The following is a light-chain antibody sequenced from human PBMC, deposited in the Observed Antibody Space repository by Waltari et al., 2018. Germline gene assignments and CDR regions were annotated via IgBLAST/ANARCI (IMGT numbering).Light chain of an antibody. Sequence: QSVLTQPPSASGTPGQRVTIPCSGSSSNIGSNPVNWYQQLPGMAPKLLIYSNNQRPSGVPDRFSGSKSGTSASLAISGLQSDDEADYYCAAWDVSLKGVFGGGTKVTVL. CDR2: SNN. CDR1: SSNIGSNP. J-gene: IGLJ2*01. V-gene: IGLV1-44*01. CDR3: AAWDVSLKGV.